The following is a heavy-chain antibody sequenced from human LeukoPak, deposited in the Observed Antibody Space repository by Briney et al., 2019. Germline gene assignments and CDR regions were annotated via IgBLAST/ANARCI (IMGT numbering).Heavy chain of an antibody. V-gene: IGHV3-43*02. CDR3: AKDMGYSYGQIDY. CDR1: GLTFSTYG. Sequence: GGSLRLSCAASGLTFSTYGMSWVRQAPGKGLEWVSLISWDGGSTYYADSVKGRFTISRDNSKNSLYLQMNSLRTEDTALYYCAKDMGYSYGQIDYWGQGTLVTVSS. D-gene: IGHD5-18*01. J-gene: IGHJ4*02. CDR2: ISWDGGST.